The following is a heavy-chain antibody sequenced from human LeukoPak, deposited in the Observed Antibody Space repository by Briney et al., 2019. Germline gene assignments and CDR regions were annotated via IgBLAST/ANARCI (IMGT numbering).Heavy chain of an antibody. CDR2: INHSGST. J-gene: IGHJ5*02. CDR1: GGSISSGGYY. Sequence: SQTLSLTCTVSGGSISSGGYYWSWIRQPPGKGLEWIGEINHSGSTNYNPSLKSRVTISVDTSKNQFSLKLSSVTAADTAVYYCARVGSATAKDPNWFDPWGQGTLVTVSS. CDR3: ARVGSATAKDPNWFDP. D-gene: IGHD4-17*01. V-gene: IGHV4-30-2*01.